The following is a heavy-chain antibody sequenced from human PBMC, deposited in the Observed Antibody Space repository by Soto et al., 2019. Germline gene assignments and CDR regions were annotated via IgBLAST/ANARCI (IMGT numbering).Heavy chain of an antibody. CDR1: GVTFKNYG. CDR3: VRERGPFNDFDI. V-gene: IGHV3-33*01. Sequence: PGGSLRLSFAASGVTFKNYGMHWVRQAPGKGLEWVAVIWADGNHKFYAESVKGRFTIFRDNSRDSLNLQMDSLRVEDSAMYYCVRERGPFNDFDIWGRGTMVTVSS. J-gene: IGHJ3*02. CDR2: IWADGNHK.